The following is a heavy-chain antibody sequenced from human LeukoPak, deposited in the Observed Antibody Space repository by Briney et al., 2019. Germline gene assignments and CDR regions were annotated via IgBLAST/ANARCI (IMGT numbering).Heavy chain of an antibody. D-gene: IGHD1-26*01. CDR2: ITLSSSSI. CDR3: ARRSGNYCFDY. V-gene: IGHV3-21*01. J-gene: IGHJ4*02. Sequence: KTGGSLRLSCAASGFSFRGYSMSWVRQAPGKGLEWVSSITLSSSSIYYADSVKGRFTISRDNAKNSLFLRMDSLRAEGTAVYFCARRSGNYCFDYWGQGTLVTVSS. CDR1: GFSFRGYS.